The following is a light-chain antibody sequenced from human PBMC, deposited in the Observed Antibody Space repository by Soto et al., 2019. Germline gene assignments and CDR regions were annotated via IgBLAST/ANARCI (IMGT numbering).Light chain of an antibody. Sequence: QSVLTQPPSVSAAPGQRVTISCSGSASNIGNNSVSWYQQLPGAAPKLLIYEASNRPSGVSNRFSGSKSGNTASLTISGLQAEDEADYYCSSYTISSSWVFGGGTKLTVL. J-gene: IGLJ3*02. CDR3: SSYTISSSWV. CDR1: ASNIGNNS. CDR2: EAS. V-gene: IGLV2-14*01.